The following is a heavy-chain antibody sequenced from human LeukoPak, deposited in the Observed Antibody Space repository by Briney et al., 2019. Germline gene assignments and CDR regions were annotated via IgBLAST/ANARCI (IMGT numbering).Heavy chain of an antibody. CDR2: IIPILGIA. CDR1: GGTFSSYA. D-gene: IGHD5-12*01. CDR3: ASPRGGYDEPSLFDY. V-gene: IGHV1-69*04. Sequence: ASVKVSCKASGGTFSSYAISWVRQAPGQGLEWMGRIIPILGIANYAQKFQGRVTITADKSTSTAYMELSSLRSEDTAVYYCASPRGGYDEPSLFDYWGQGTLVTVSS. J-gene: IGHJ4*02.